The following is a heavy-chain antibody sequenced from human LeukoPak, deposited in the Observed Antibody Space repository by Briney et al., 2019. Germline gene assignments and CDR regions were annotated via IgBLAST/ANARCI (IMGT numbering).Heavy chain of an antibody. J-gene: IGHJ4*02. V-gene: IGHV4-61*02. D-gene: IGHD5-12*01. CDR1: GGSISSGSYF. Sequence: SQTLSLTCTVSGGSISSGSYFWSWIRQPAGKGLECIGRIYTSGSTNYNPSLKSRVTISPDTSKNQFSLKLSSVTAADTAVYYCARELAGYGKLDYWGQGILVTVSS. CDR3: ARELAGYGKLDY. CDR2: IYTSGST.